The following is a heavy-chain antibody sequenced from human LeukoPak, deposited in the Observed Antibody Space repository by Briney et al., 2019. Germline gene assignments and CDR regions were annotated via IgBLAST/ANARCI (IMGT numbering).Heavy chain of an antibody. J-gene: IGHJ6*03. D-gene: IGHD2-21*02. V-gene: IGHV1-69*01. CDR2: IIPIYGIA. CDR1: GGTFSTYA. Sequence: EASVKVSCKASGGTFSTYAISWLRQAPGQGLEWMGGIIPIYGIANYAQKLRGRVTITADESTSTSYMEVNGLRSEDTAVYYCAREVTPQTSTLYYYYYYMDVWGNGTPVTVSS. CDR3: AREVTPQTSTLYYYYYYMDV.